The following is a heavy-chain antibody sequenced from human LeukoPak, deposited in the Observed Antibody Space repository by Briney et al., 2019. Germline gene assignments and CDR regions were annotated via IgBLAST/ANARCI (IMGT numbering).Heavy chain of an antibody. Sequence: QAGGSLRLSCAASGFTFSTYGMSWVRQSPGKGLEWVSAISGSAAGHITNYADSVKGRFTISRDNYKSTLYLQMNRLRVEDTAVYYCANHMSAFEFWGQGTLVTVS. D-gene: IGHD3-10*01. CDR3: ANHMSAFEF. CDR1: GFTFSTYG. J-gene: IGHJ4*02. V-gene: IGHV3-23*01. CDR2: ISGSAAGHIT.